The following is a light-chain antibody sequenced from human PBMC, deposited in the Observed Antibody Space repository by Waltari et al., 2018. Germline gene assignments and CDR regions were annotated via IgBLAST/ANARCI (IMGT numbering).Light chain of an antibody. CDR1: QSISNY. V-gene: IGKV1-39*01. Sequence: DVQMTQSPSSLPASVGDRVTITCRASQSISNYLNWYQQKPGKAPKLLIYAASILQSGVSWRFIGSGSGTEFTLTINSLQPEDSGSYYCQQSYDIRSFGQGTTVEI. CDR3: QQSYDIRS. CDR2: AAS. J-gene: IGKJ1*01.